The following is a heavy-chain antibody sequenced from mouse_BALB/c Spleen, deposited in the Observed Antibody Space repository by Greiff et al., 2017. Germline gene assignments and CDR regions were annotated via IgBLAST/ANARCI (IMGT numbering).Heavy chain of an antibody. D-gene: IGHD2-4*01. CDR2: ISSGGST. Sequence: EVKVVESGGGLVKPGGSLKLSCAASGFTFSSYAMSWVRQTPEKRLEWVASISSGGSTYYPDSVKGRFTISRDNARNILYLQMSSLRSEDTAMYYCARGFDYRYYFDYGGQGTTLTVSS. CDR1: GFTFSSYA. CDR3: ARGFDYRYYFDY. V-gene: IGHV5-6-5*01. J-gene: IGHJ2*01.